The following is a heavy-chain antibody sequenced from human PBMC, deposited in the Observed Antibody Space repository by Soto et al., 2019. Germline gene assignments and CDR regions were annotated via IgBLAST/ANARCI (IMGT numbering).Heavy chain of an antibody. Sequence: QITLNESGPTLVKPTQPLTLTCTFSGFSLSTRDVGVGWIRQPPGEALEWLGVVYWDDSKTYSPSLESRLTITKDTSKNQVVLRMTKVDPVDTATYYCAHCRGGVASFWGQGTLVTVSS. V-gene: IGHV2-5*02. J-gene: IGHJ4*02. CDR1: GFSLSTRDVG. D-gene: IGHD2-2*01. CDR2: VYWDDSK. CDR3: AHCRGGVASF.